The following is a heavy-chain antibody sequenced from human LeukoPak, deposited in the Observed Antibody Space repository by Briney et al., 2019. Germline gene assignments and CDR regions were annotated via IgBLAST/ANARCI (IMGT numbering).Heavy chain of an antibody. CDR2: ISGSGGST. CDR3: ARDYGGSEGVIFDY. Sequence: GGSLRLSCAASGFTFSSYAMSWVRQAPGKGLEWVSAISGSGGSTYYADSVKGRFTISRDNSKNTLYLQMNSLRAEDTAVYYCARDYGGSEGVIFDYWGQGTLVTVSS. CDR1: GFTFSSYA. J-gene: IGHJ4*02. V-gene: IGHV3-23*01. D-gene: IGHD4-23*01.